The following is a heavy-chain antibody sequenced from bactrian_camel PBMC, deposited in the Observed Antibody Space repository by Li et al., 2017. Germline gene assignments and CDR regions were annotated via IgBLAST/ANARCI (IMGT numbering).Heavy chain of an antibody. D-gene: IGHD3*01. Sequence: VQLVESGGGLVQPGGSLRLSCAASGFSFSTYAVSWVRQAPGKGLEWISSINSGGGSTYYADSVKGRFTISRDNAKNVYLQMNSLKSEDTAMYYCNAYCNPGTWTPRETNYWGQGTQVTVS. V-gene: IGHV3S40*01. J-gene: IGHJ4*01. CDR1: GFSFSTYA. CDR3: NAYCNPGTWTPRETNY. CDR2: INSGGGST.